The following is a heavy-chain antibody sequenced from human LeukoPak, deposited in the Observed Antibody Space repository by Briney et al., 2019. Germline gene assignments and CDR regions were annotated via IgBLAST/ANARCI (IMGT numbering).Heavy chain of an antibody. D-gene: IGHD1-26*01. CDR3: VRIEWERRANYYYYMDV. V-gene: IGHV1-2*02. Sequence: ASVKVSCKASGYTFTGYYMHWVRQAPGQGLEWMGWINPNSGGTNYAQKFQGRVTMTRDTSISTAYMELSRLRSDDTAVYYCVRIEWERRANYYYYMDVWGKGTTVTVSS. CDR2: INPNSGGT. J-gene: IGHJ6*03. CDR1: GYTFTGYY.